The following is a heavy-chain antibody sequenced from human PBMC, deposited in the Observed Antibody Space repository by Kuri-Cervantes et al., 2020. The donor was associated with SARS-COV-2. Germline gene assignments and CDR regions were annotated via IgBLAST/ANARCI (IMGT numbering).Heavy chain of an antibody. Sequence: GGSLSLSCKGSGYSVTSYWIGWVRQMPGKGLEWMGIIYPGDSDTRYSPSFQGQVTISANKSISTAYLQWSSLKASATAIYYCARRTRYCSSTSCDIGAFDIWGQGTMVTVSS. J-gene: IGHJ3*02. CDR1: GYSVTSYW. D-gene: IGHD2-2*02. CDR3: ARRTRYCSSTSCDIGAFDI. V-gene: IGHV5-51*01. CDR2: IYPGDSDT.